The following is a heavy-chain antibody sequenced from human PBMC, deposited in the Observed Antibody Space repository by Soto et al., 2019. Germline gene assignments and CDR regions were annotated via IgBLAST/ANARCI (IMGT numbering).Heavy chain of an antibody. CDR2: IYPGDSDV. CDR3: ARQNYAGYGGYDSAFDT. V-gene: IGHV5-51*01. Sequence: GESLKISCQGSWYTFTTYWVGWVRQRPGKGLDWMGNIYPGDSDVKYSPSFQGQVTISVDKSISTAYLQWNSLKASDTAVYYCARQNYAGYGGYDSAFDTWGQGTLVTVS. CDR1: WYTFTTYW. J-gene: IGHJ4*02. D-gene: IGHD5-12*01.